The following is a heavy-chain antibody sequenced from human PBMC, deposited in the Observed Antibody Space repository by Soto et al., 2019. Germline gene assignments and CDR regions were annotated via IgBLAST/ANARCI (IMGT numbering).Heavy chain of an antibody. CDR3: AKALGYSSSWSTTHSSPKKNYYHAMDV. V-gene: IGHV3-23*01. Sequence: GGSLRLSCAASGFTFSSYAMSWVRQAPGKGLEWVSAISGSGGSTYYADSVKGRFTISRDNSKNTLYLQMNSLRAEDTAVYYCAKALGYSSSWSTTHSSPKKNYYHAMDVCGQGTTVTVSS. J-gene: IGHJ6*02. CDR2: ISGSGGST. D-gene: IGHD6-13*01. CDR1: GFTFSSYA.